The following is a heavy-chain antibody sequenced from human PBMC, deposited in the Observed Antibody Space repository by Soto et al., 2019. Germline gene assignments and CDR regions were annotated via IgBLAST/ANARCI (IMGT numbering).Heavy chain of an antibody. CDR3: ARYRRSGDALEI. D-gene: IGHD1-26*01. J-gene: IGHJ3*02. V-gene: IGHV4-59*01. Sequence: PSETLSLTCTVSGGSISSYYWSWIRQPPGKGLEWIGYIYYSGSNNYNPSLKSRVTISVDKYKKQFSLKLSSRNAADTAVYYCARYRRSGDALEIWGQGTMVTVSS. CDR2: IYYSGSN. CDR1: GGSISSYY.